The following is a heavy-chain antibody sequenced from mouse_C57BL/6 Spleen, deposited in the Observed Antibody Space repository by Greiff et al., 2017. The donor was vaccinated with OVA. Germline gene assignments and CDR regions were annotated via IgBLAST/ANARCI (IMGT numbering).Heavy chain of an antibody. D-gene: IGHD1-1*01. CDR2: IYPGDGDT. CDR1: GYAFSSSW. V-gene: IGHV1-82*01. Sequence: QVQLQQSGPELVKPGASVKISCKASGYAFSSSWMNWVKQRPGKGLEWIGRIYPGDGDTNYNGKFKGKATLTADKSSSTAYMQLSSLTSEDSAVYFCARYPTTVVASPSFDVWGTGTTVTVSS. CDR3: ARYPTTVVASPSFDV. J-gene: IGHJ1*03.